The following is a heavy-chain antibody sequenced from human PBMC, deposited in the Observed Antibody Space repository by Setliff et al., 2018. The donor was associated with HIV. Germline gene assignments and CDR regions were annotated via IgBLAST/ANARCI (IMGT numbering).Heavy chain of an antibody. V-gene: IGHV4-31*01. Sequence: SETLSLTCSVSGDSISRSSFFWTWIRQHPGKGLEWIGYIYYSGSATYNPSLKSQASISVDTSTNEFSLKLSSVTAADTAVYYCARGYPVSYYYYMDVWGKGTTVTVSS. CDR3: ARGYPVSYYYYMDV. CDR2: IYYSGSA. J-gene: IGHJ6*03. CDR1: GDSISRSSFF. D-gene: IGHD3-16*02.